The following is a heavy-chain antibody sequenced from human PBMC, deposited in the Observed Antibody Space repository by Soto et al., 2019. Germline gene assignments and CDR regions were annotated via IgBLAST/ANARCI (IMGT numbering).Heavy chain of an antibody. CDR1: GCTFTGYY. CDR2: INPNSGGT. Sequence: ASVKVSCKASGCTFTGYYMHWVRQAPGQGLEWMGWINPNSGGTNYAQKFQGWVTMTRDTSISTAYMELSRLRSDDTAVYYCARDHSSGYSSSSYFDYWGQGTLVTVSS. D-gene: IGHD6-6*01. J-gene: IGHJ4*02. V-gene: IGHV1-2*04. CDR3: ARDHSSGYSSSSYFDY.